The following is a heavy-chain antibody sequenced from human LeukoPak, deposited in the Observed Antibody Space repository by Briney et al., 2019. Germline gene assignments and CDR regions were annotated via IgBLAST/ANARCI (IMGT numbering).Heavy chain of an antibody. V-gene: IGHV3-9*01. CDR3: AKEGGLWLDAFDI. CDR1: GFSFDDYA. D-gene: IGHD5-18*01. CDR2: ISWNSVSI. Sequence: SLRLSCATSGFSFDDYAMHWVRQAPGKGLEWVSGISWNSVSIGYADSVKGRFTISRDNAKNSLYLQMNSLRPEDTALYYCAKEGGLWLDAFDIWGQGTMVTVSS. J-gene: IGHJ3*02.